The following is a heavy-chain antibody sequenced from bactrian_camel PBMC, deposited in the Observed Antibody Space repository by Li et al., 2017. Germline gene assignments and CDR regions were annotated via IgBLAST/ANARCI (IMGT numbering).Heavy chain of an antibody. CDR1: GYTVSSTR. Sequence: VQLVESGGGLVQPGGSLRLSCAASGYTVSSTRMGWFRQAPGKGLEWVSSITGDGHYIYYTDSVKGRFTISSDNAENTMYLQMNSLKSEDTALYYCATSASDYNDYWGNGTQVTVS. CDR2: ITGDGHYI. V-gene: IGHV3S6*01. CDR3: ATSASDYNDY. J-gene: IGHJ4*01. D-gene: IGHD4*01.